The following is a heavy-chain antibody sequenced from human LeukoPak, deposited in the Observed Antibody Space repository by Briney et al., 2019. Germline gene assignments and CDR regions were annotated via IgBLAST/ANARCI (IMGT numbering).Heavy chain of an antibody. J-gene: IGHJ4*02. CDR2: IWYDGSNK. CDR1: GFTFSSYG. V-gene: IGHV3-33*01. D-gene: IGHD6-13*01. Sequence: PGGSLRLSCAASGFTFSSYGMHWVRQAPGKGLEWVAVIWYDGSNKYYADSVKGRFTISRDNSKNTLYLQMNSLRAEDTAVYYCARDSHYSSSYFDYWGQGTLVTVSS. CDR3: ARDSHYSSSYFDY.